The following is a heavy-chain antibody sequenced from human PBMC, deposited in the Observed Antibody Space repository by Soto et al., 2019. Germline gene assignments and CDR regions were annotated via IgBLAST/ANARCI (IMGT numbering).Heavy chain of an antibody. J-gene: IGHJ5*02. Sequence: ASVKVSCKASGYTFTSYGISWVRQAPGQGLEWMGWISAYNGNTNYAQKLQGRVTMTTDTSTSTAYMELRSLRSDDTAVYYCARAGQSAYSSSWYHHWGQGTLVNVSS. CDR1: GYTFTSYG. CDR2: ISAYNGNT. V-gene: IGHV1-18*01. D-gene: IGHD6-13*01. CDR3: ARAGQSAYSSSWYHH.